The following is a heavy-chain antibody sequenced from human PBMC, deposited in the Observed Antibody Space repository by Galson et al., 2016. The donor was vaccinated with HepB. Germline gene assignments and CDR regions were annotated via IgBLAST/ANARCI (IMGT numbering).Heavy chain of an antibody. D-gene: IGHD5-12*01. J-gene: IGHJ4*02. CDR2: IRSSGSPL. CDR3: AVDSGRTGAWDF. CDR1: GLDFDEYH. Sequence: SLRLSCAISGLDFDEYHMDWARQAPGTRLHWVSYIRSSGSPLYYADSVKGRFTISRDNPRNTRYLQMSSLRVEDSAVYYCAVDSGRTGAWDFWGQGTLVTVS. V-gene: IGHV3-48*03.